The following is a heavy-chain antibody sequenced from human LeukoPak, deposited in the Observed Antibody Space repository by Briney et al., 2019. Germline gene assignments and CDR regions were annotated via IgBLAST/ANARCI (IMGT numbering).Heavy chain of an antibody. V-gene: IGHV3-30*02. J-gene: IGHJ6*03. CDR2: IWSDGSKK. D-gene: IGHD3-10*01. Sequence: GGSLRLSCVASGFTFSSYGMHWVRQAPGKGLEWVAFIWSDGSKKYYADSVKGRFTISRDNSKNTLYLQMNSLRTEDTALYYCVRGKQNMDVWGKGTTVTVSS. CDR3: VRGKQNMDV. CDR1: GFTFSSYG.